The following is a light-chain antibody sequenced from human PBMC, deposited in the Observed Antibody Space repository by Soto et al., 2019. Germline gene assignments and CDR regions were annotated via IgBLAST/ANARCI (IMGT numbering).Light chain of an antibody. CDR3: QQYGRPPYT. CDR1: QSVSSSY. V-gene: IGKV3-20*01. J-gene: IGKJ2*01. CDR2: GTS. Sequence: EIVLTQSPGTLSLSPGERPTLSCRASQSVSSSYLAWYQQKPGQAPRLLIYGTSSRATGIPDRFSGSGSGTDFTLTISRLEPEDFAVYYCQQYGRPPYTFGQGTKLEIK.